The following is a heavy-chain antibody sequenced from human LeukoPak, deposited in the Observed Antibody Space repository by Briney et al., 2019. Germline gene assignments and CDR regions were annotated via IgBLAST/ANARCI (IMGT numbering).Heavy chain of an antibody. J-gene: IGHJ4*02. D-gene: IGHD3-3*01. CDR3: ARDAPYYDFWSGYYSRNYFDY. CDR2: INPNSGGT. Sequence: ASVKVSCKASGYTFTGYYMHWVRQAPGQGLEWMGWINPNSGGTNYAQKFQGRVTMTRDTSIRTAYMELSRLRSDDTAVYYCARDAPYYDFWSGYYSRNYFDYWGQGTLVTVSS. V-gene: IGHV1-2*02. CDR1: GYTFTGYY.